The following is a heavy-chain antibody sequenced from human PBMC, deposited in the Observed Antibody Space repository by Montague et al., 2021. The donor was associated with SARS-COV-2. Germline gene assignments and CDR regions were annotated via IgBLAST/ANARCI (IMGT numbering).Heavy chain of an antibody. CDR1: GGSISSYY. Sequence: SETLSLTCTVSGGSISSYYWSWIRQPPGKGLEWIGYIYYSGSTNYNPSLKSRVTMSVDTSKNQFSLKLSSVTAADTAVYYCARARITMIVVVGAFDIWGQGTMVTVSS. J-gene: IGHJ3*02. CDR2: IYYSGST. V-gene: IGHV4-59*12. CDR3: ARARITMIVVVGAFDI. D-gene: IGHD3-22*01.